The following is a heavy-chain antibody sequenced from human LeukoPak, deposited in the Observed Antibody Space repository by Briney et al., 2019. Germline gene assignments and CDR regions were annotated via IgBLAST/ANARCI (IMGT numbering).Heavy chain of an antibody. CDR2: ISSSSSAT. D-gene: IGHD6-13*01. V-gene: IGHV3-48*02. J-gene: IGHJ4*02. CDR3: ARGRGPTGMRGDY. Sequence: PGGSLRLSCAASGFTFSSYSMNWVRQAPGRGLEWVSYISSSSSATYYADSVEGRFTISRDDAKNSVYLQMNSLRDEDTAVYYCARGRGPTGMRGDYWGQGILVTVSS. CDR1: GFTFSSYS.